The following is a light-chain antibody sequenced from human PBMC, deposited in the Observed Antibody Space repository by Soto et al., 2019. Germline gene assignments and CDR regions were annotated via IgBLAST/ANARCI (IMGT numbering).Light chain of an antibody. CDR1: QSVDIN. CDR3: QQYRNWPRT. Sequence: EIVLAQSPATLSLSPVERVTLSCRASQSVDINLAWYQQKPGQAPRLLIYGASTRATDMPGRFSGRGSGTEFTLTISSLQSEDYAVYYCQQYRNWPRTFGQGTKVDIK. CDR2: GAS. J-gene: IGKJ1*01. V-gene: IGKV3-15*01.